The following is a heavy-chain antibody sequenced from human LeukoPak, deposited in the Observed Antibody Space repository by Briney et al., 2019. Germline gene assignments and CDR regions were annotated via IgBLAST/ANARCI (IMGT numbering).Heavy chain of an antibody. CDR3: AGGDPFNYYMDV. CDR1: GGTFSGYA. CDR2: LIPLFGTT. V-gene: IGHV1-69*05. D-gene: IGHD4-17*01. Sequence: ASVKVSCKASGGTFSGYAISWVRQAPGQGIEWMGGLIPLFGTTNCTRSFQGRITISTDESTTTAYMELSGLTFEDTAVYYCAGGDPFNYYMDVWGRGTTVSV. J-gene: IGHJ6*03.